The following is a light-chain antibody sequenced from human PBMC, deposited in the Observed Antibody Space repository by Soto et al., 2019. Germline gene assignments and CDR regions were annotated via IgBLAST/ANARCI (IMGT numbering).Light chain of an antibody. CDR1: QSVSSNY. V-gene: IGKV3-20*01. CDR2: GAS. CDR3: QHNGRS. J-gene: IGKJ5*01. Sequence: ILLTQSPGTLSLSPGERATLSCRASQSVSSNYLAWYQEKPGEAHRLLIYGASSRATGISDRFSGSGSGTDFTLVISRLDPNDFAVYYSQHNGRSFGQGTRREI.